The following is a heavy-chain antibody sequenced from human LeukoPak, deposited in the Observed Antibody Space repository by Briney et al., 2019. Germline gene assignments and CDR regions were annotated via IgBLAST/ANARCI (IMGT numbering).Heavy chain of an antibody. D-gene: IGHD3-3*01. CDR2: IGTVGDP. CDR1: GFTFSRYD. J-gene: IGHJ3*02. CDR3: ARGFLGDAFDI. Sequence: GGSLRLSCAASGFTFSRYDMHWVRQAAGKGLEWVSAIGTVGDPYYPGSVKGRFTISRENAKNSLYLQMNSLRAGDTAVYYCARGFLGDAFDIWGQGTMVTVSS. V-gene: IGHV3-13*05.